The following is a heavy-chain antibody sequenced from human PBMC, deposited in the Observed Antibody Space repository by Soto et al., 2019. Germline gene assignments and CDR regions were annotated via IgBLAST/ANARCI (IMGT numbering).Heavy chain of an antibody. CDR3: ARAFTVVYALGFDP. CDR1: GYTFTSYA. J-gene: IGHJ5*02. CDR2: INAGNGNT. D-gene: IGHD2-8*02. Sequence: ASVKVSCKASGYTFTSYAMHWVRQAPGQRLEWMGWINAGNGNTKYSQKFQGRVTITRDTSASTAYMELSSLRSEDTAVYYCARAFTVVYALGFDPWGQGTLVTVSS. V-gene: IGHV1-3*01.